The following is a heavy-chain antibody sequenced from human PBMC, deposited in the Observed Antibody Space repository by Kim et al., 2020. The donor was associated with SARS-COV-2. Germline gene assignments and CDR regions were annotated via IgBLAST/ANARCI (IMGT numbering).Heavy chain of an antibody. D-gene: IGHD3-3*01. Sequence: ASVKVSCKASGYTFTSYYMHWVRQAPGQGLEWMGIINPSGGSTSYAQKFQGRVTMTRDTSTSTVYMELSSLRSEDTAVYYRARDPRFWSGYYSYYYMDVWGKGTTVTVSS. CDR3: ARDPRFWSGYYSYYYMDV. J-gene: IGHJ6*03. CDR1: GYTFTSYY. V-gene: IGHV1-46*01. CDR2: INPSGGST.